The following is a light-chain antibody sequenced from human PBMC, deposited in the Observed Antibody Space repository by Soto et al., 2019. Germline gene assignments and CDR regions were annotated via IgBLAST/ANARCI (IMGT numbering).Light chain of an antibody. CDR3: QQYATSPYT. CDR1: QSVSSDY. Sequence: ETVLTQSPGTLSLSPGERATLSCRASQSVSSDYLAWYQQKPGQAPRLVLYGASSRATGIPDRFSGSGSGTDFTLTISRLEPEDFAVYYCQQYATSPYTFGQGTTLEIK. J-gene: IGKJ2*01. V-gene: IGKV3-20*01. CDR2: GAS.